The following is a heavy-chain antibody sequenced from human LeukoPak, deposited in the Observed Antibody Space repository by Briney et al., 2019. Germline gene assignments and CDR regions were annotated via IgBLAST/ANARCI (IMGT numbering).Heavy chain of an antibody. CDR3: ATSGGDYYYYSLDV. D-gene: IGHD3-10*01. CDR1: GYTFTGYY. J-gene: IGHJ6*03. Sequence: SVKVSCKASGYTFTGYYMHWVRQAPGQGLEWMGGIIPVLGTTNYAQTFQNKVTITADESTSTTYMELSSLTSEDTAAYYCATSGGDYYYYSLDVWGKGTPVTISS. V-gene: IGHV1-69*13. CDR2: IIPVLGTT.